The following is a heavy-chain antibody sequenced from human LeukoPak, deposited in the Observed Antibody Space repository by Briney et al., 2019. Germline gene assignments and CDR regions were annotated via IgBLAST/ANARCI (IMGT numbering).Heavy chain of an antibody. J-gene: IGHJ4*02. CDR1: GFTFSDYY. CDR2: ISSSGSTI. CDR3: ARGTRVNYDFWSGYHYYFDY. Sequence: PGGSLRLSCAASGFTFSDYYMSWIRQAPGKGLEWVSYISSSGSTIYYADSVKGRFTISRDNAKNSLYLQMNSLRAEDTAVYYCARGTRVNYDFWSGYHYYFDYWGQGTLVTVSS. D-gene: IGHD3-3*01. V-gene: IGHV3-11*04.